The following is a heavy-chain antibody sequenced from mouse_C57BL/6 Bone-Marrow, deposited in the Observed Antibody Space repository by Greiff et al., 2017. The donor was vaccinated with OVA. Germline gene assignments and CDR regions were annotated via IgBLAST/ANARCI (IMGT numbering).Heavy chain of an antibody. CDR1: GFSLTSYA. CDR3: ASLYYDYDGYAMDY. V-gene: IGHV2-9-1*01. CDR2: IWTGGGT. D-gene: IGHD2-4*01. J-gene: IGHJ4*01. Sequence: QVQLKESGPGLVAPSQSLSITCTVSGFSLTSYAISWVRQPPGKGLEWLGVIWTGGGTNYNSALKSRLSISKDNSKSQVFLKMNSLQTDDTARYYCASLYYDYDGYAMDYWGQGTSVTVSS.